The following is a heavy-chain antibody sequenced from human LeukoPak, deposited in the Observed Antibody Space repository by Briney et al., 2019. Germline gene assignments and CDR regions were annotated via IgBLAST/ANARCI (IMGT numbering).Heavy chain of an antibody. Sequence: SETLSLTCTVSGGSISSYHWSWIRQPPGKGLEWIGHIYYSGSTNYNPSLKSRVTISVDTSKNQFSLKLSSVTAADTAVYYCARHGPRLVPFDYWGQGTLVTVSS. V-gene: IGHV4-59*08. CDR2: IYYSGST. J-gene: IGHJ4*02. CDR1: GGSISSYH. D-gene: IGHD6-6*01. CDR3: ARHGPRLVPFDY.